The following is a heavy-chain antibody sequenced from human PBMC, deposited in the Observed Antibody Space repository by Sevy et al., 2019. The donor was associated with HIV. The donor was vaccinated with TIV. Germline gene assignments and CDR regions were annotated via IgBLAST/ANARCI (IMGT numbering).Heavy chain of an antibody. J-gene: IGHJ6*02. Sequence: AAVKVSCKTSGYTFTSYDINWVRQATGQGLEWMGWMNPDSGKRGYAQKFQGRVTMTTNTSISTAYMELRSLRSEDSAVHYWARADLDSTPFIYYYGMDVWGQGTLVTVSS. D-gene: IGHD6-13*01. CDR1: GYTFTSYD. CDR3: ARADLDSTPFIYYYGMDV. CDR2: MNPDSGKR. V-gene: IGHV1-8*01.